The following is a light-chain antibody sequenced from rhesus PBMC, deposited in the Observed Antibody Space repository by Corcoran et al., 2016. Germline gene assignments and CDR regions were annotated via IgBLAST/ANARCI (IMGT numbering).Light chain of an antibody. J-gene: IGKJ3*01. Sequence: DVVMTQSPLSRPVILGQQASISCRSSQSLGHSDGKTHSNWLQQKPAQPSRRLIYQGTNRDSGVPDRFSGRWAGTDFTLQISRVEAKDVGVYYCVQVTRWPPFTFGPCTKLDIK. CDR1: QSLGHSDGKTH. CDR2: QGT. CDR3: VQVTRWPPFT. V-gene: IGKV2S9*01.